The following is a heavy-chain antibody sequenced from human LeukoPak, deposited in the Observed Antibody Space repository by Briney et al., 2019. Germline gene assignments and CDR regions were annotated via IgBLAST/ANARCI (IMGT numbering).Heavy chain of an antibody. CDR2: IWYDGSNK. D-gene: IGHD2-15*01. CDR1: GFTFSSYG. J-gene: IGHJ6*02. Sequence: PGRSLRLSCAAPGFTFSSYGMHWVRQAPGKGLEWVAVIWYDGSNKYYADSVKGRFTISRDNSKNTLYLQMNSLRAEDTAVYYCARDRDCSGGSCYHTYGMDVWGQGTTVTVSS. V-gene: IGHV3-33*01. CDR3: ARDRDCSGGSCYHTYGMDV.